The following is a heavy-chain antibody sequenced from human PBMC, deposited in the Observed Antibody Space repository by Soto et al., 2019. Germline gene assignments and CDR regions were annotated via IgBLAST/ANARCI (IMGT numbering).Heavy chain of an antibody. D-gene: IGHD2-2*01. CDR3: AREEAQYQLLHSYYYMDV. CDR2: IIPIFGMA. CDR1: RGTFSSYT. Sequence: QVQLVQSGAEVKKPGSSVKVSCKASRGTFSSYTINWVRQAPGQGLEWMGRIIPIFGMANYAQKFQGRVTITADESTSTAYMQLSSLRSEDTGLYYCAREEAQYQLLHSYYYMDVWGKGTTVTVSS. J-gene: IGHJ6*03. V-gene: IGHV1-69*08.